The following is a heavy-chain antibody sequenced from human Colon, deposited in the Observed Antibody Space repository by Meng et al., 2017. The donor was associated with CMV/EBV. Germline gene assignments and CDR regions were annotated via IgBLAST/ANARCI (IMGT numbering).Heavy chain of an antibody. CDR1: GFTFDDYA. V-gene: IGHV3-9*01. Sequence: SLKISCAASGFTFDDYAMHWVRQAPGKGLEWVSGITWNSGTIGYADSVKGRFTISRDNAKNSLYLQMNSLRAEDTAVYYCAREYCSSTSCYYYGSGKGDYWGQGTLVTVSS. CDR3: AREYCSSTSCYYYGSGKGDY. J-gene: IGHJ4*02. CDR2: ITWNSGTI. D-gene: IGHD2-2*01.